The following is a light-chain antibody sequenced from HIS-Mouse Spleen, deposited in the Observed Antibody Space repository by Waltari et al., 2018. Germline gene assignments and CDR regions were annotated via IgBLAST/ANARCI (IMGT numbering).Light chain of an antibody. V-gene: IGLV3-25*03. Sequence: SCELTQPPSVSVSPGQTARITCSGDALPKKYAYWYQQKPGQAPVLVIYKDSERPSGIPERFSGSSSGTTVTLTISGVQAEDEADYYCQSADSSGTGWVFGGGTKLTVL. CDR2: KDS. CDR1: ALPKKY. CDR3: QSADSSGTGWV. J-gene: IGLJ3*02.